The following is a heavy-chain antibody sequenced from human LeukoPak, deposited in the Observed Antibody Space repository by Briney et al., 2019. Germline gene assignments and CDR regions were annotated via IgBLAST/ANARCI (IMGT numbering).Heavy chain of an antibody. Sequence: GGSLRLSCAASGFTFSSYAMHWVRQAPGKGLEWVAVISYDGSNKYYADSVKGRFTISRDNSKNTLYLQMNSLRAEDTAVYYCARGEATVVVPAAKSPYWGQGTLVTVSS. D-gene: IGHD2-2*01. CDR1: GFTFSSYA. CDR2: ISYDGSNK. J-gene: IGHJ4*02. CDR3: ARGEATVVVPAAKSPY. V-gene: IGHV3-30-3*01.